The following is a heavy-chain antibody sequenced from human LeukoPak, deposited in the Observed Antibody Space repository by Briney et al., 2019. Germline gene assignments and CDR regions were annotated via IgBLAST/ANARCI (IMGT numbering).Heavy chain of an antibody. CDR1: GFTFDDYA. CDR3: ARSSGWARDAFDI. D-gene: IGHD6-19*01. CDR2: ISWNSGSI. J-gene: IGHJ3*02. Sequence: PGRSLRLSCAASGFTFDDYAMHWVRQAPGKGLEWVSGISWNSGSIGYADSVKGRFTISRDNAKKSLYLQMNSLRAEDMALYYCARSSGWARDAFDIWGQGTMVTVSS. V-gene: IGHV3-9*03.